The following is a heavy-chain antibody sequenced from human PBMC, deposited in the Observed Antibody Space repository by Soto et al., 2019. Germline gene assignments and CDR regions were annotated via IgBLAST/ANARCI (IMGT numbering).Heavy chain of an antibody. V-gene: IGHV3-53*01. J-gene: IGHJ3*02. Sequence: GGSLRLSCAASGFTVNGKKYITWVRQAPGKGLEWVSALYTADGTFYADSVKGRFTVSIDSSKNTVYLQMNNLSPEDTAVYYCATWLLREHAFDIWGRGTMVTVSS. CDR1: GFTVNGKKY. CDR2: LYTADGT. D-gene: IGHD2-15*01. CDR3: ATWLLREHAFDI.